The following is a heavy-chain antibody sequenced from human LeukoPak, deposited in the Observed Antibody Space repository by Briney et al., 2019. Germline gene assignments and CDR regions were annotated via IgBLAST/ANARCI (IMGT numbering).Heavy chain of an antibody. D-gene: IGHD6-19*01. J-gene: IGHJ4*02. CDR1: GLTFSNYG. Sequence: GSLRLSCAASGLTFSNYGMHWVRQAPGKGLEWVAGISYDGSNKYYADSVKGRITISRDNSKNTQYLQMNSLRGEDTAVYYCAKDEQWQYISNYFDIWGQGTLVTVSS. CDR2: ISYDGSNK. CDR3: AKDEQWQYISNYFDI. V-gene: IGHV3-30*18.